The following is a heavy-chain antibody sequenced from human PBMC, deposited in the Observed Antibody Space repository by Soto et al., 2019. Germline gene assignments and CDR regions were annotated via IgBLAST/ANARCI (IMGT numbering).Heavy chain of an antibody. J-gene: IGHJ5*02. CDR3: AIGFGDYGNWFDP. V-gene: IGHV4-61*01. CDR1: GGSVSSCSYY. CDR2: IYYSGST. Sequence: SETLSLTCTVSGGSVSSCSYYWIWIRQPPGKGLEWIGYIYYSGSTNYNPSLKSRVTISVDTSKNQFSLKLSSVTAADTAVYYCAIGFGDYGNWFDPWGQGTLVTVSS. D-gene: IGHD3-10*01.